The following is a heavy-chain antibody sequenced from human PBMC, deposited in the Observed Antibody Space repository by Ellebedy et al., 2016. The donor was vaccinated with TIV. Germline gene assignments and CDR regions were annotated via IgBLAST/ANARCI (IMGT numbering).Heavy chain of an antibody. V-gene: IGHV3-7*01. J-gene: IGHJ5*02. CDR2: IYQDGSDE. D-gene: IGHD4-17*01. CDR1: GTSFRSYW. CDR3: ARRESYGDYAVQVNSWFDR. Sequence: GESLKISCAASGTSFRSYWMSWVREAPGKGLEWVANIYQDGSDEYYVDSVKGRFTISRDNANKLLFLQMNSLRVEDTAVYYCARRESYGDYAVQVNSWFDRWGQGTLVTVSS.